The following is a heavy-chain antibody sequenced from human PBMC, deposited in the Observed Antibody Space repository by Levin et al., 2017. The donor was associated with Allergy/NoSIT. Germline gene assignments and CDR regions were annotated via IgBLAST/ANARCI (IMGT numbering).Heavy chain of an antibody. J-gene: IGHJ4*02. D-gene: IGHD3-22*01. Sequence: GSLRLSCAVSGYSISSGYYWGWIRQPPGKGLEWIGSIYHSGSTYYNPSLKSRLTISVDTSKNQFSLKLSSLTAADTAVYYCARWLLQNAPVDYWGQGTLVTVSS. CDR1: GYSISSGYY. CDR2: IYHSGST. CDR3: ARWLLQNAPVDY. V-gene: IGHV4-38-2*01.